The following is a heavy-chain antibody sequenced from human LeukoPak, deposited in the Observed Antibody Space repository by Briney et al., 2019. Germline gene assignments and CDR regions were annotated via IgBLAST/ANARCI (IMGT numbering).Heavy chain of an antibody. CDR3: ARDRKGWIQLDY. CDR1: GGSISSGGYY. D-gene: IGHD5-18*01. J-gene: IGHJ4*02. Sequence: SETLYLTCTVSGGSISSGGYYWSWIRQHPGKGLEWIGYIFDGGNTYYNPSLKSRVTISVDTSKNQLSLNLTSVTAADTAVFYCARDRKGWIQLDYWGQGTLVTVSS. V-gene: IGHV4-31*03. CDR2: IFDGGNT.